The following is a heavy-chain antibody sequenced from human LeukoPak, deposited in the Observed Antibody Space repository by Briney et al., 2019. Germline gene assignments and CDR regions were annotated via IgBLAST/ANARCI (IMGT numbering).Heavy chain of an antibody. CDR3: ARGKQQLVRALDY. CDR2: ISSSGITI. V-gene: IGHV3-48*03. Sequence: GGSLRLSCAASGFTFSSYEMNWVRQAPGKGLEWVSYISSSGITIYYADSVKGRFTISRDNAKNSLYLQMNSLRAEDTAVYYCARGKQQLVRALDYWGQGTLVTVSS. D-gene: IGHD6-13*01. J-gene: IGHJ4*02. CDR1: GFTFSSYE.